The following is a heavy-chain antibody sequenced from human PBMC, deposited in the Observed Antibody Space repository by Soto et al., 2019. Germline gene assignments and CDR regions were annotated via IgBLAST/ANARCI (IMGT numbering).Heavy chain of an antibody. D-gene: IGHD1-1*01. J-gene: IGHJ6*02. CDR2: IYPGDSDT. CDR1: GYSFTSYW. CDR3: CTSRSEHYSSGMDV. V-gene: IGHV5-51*01. Sequence: PGESLKISWKGSGYSFTSYWSGWVRQMPGKGLEWMGIIYPGDSDTKYSPSFQGQVTISADKSISTAYLQWSSLKASDTAMYHCCTSRSEHYSSGMDVWGQGTPVRVS.